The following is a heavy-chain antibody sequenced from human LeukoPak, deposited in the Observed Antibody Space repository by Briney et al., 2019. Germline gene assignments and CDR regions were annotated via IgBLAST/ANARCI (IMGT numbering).Heavy chain of an antibody. CDR2: IYTSGST. CDR3: ARDFRSSYGDYEGYYFDY. Sequence: SETLSLTCTVSGGSISSYYWSWIRQPAGKGLEWIGRIYTSGSTNYNPSLKSRVTMSVDTSKNQFSLKLSSVTAADTAVYYCARDFRSSYGDYEGYYFDYWGQGTLVTVSS. V-gene: IGHV4-4*07. CDR1: GGSISSYY. J-gene: IGHJ4*02. D-gene: IGHD4-17*01.